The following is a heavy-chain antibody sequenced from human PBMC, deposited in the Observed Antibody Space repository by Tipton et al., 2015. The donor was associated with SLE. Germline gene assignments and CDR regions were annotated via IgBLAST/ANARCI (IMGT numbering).Heavy chain of an antibody. Sequence: TLSLTCSVSGGSISGSYWSWIRQPPRKGLEWIGYIYYSGSTNYNPSLMSRVTISVDTSKNQFTLKLNSVTTADTAVYYCARKGNGMGIWGQGTMVTVSS. CDR3: ARKGNGMGI. CDR1: GGSISGSY. D-gene: IGHD5-24*01. J-gene: IGHJ3*02. V-gene: IGHV4-59*01. CDR2: IYYSGST.